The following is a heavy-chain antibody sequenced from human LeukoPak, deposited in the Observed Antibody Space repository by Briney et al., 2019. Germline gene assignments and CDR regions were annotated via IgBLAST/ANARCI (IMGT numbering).Heavy chain of an antibody. Sequence: ASVKVSCKASGYTFTGYYMHWVRQAPGQGLEWMGWISAYNGNTNYAQKLQGRVTMTTDTSTSTAYMELRSLRSDDTAVYYCARDAGDGYNPFDYWGQGTLVTVSS. CDR3: ARDAGDGYNPFDY. CDR1: GYTFTGYY. J-gene: IGHJ4*02. CDR2: ISAYNGNT. V-gene: IGHV1-18*04. D-gene: IGHD5-24*01.